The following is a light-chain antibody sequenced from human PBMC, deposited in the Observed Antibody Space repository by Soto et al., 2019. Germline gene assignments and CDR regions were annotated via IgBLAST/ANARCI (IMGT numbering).Light chain of an antibody. CDR2: DAS. Sequence: DIQMTQSPSTLSASVGDRVTITCRASQSITIWLAWYQQKPGKAPKLLIFDASSLESGVPSRFSGSGSGTECTLTISSLQPDDFATYYCQRYNSYSWTFGQGTKVEIK. CDR1: QSITIW. J-gene: IGKJ1*01. V-gene: IGKV1-5*01. CDR3: QRYNSYSWT.